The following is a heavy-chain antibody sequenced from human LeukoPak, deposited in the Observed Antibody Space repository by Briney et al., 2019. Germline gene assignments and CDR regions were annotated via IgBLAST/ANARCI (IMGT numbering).Heavy chain of an antibody. D-gene: IGHD3-10*01. CDR3: AKPLWFGESDAFDI. Sequence: GRSLRLSCAAPGFTFSSYGMHWVRQAPGKGLEWVAVISYDGSNKYYADSVKGRFTISRDNSKNTLYLQMNSLRAEDTAVYYCAKPLWFGESDAFDIWGQGTMVTVSS. V-gene: IGHV3-30*18. J-gene: IGHJ3*02. CDR2: ISYDGSNK. CDR1: GFTFSSYG.